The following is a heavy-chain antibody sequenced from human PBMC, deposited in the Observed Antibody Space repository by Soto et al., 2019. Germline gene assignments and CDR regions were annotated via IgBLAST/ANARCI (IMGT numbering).Heavy chain of an antibody. J-gene: IGHJ5*02. CDR1: GYSISSSNW. CDR2: ISPSGST. CDR3: AKIVGTARGPWFDP. Sequence: SETLSLTCAVSGYSISSSNWWAFIRQPPGKGLEWIGYISPSGSTYCNPSLRSRVTMSIDTSKNQFSLTLTSATAMDTAVYYCAKIVGTARGPWFDPWGHGTLVTVSS. V-gene: IGHV4-28*01. D-gene: IGHD1-26*01.